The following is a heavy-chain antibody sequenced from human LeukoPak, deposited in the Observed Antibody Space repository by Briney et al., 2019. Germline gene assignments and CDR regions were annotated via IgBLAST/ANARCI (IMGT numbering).Heavy chain of an antibody. J-gene: IGHJ2*01. V-gene: IGHV4-59*01. CDR2: IHYSGST. D-gene: IGHD4-11*01. CDR1: GGSIGSYY. CDR3: AGYGNYWDWYFDL. Sequence: PSVTLSLTCTVSGGSIGSYYWSWIRQPPGKGLEWIGYIHYSGSTNHNPSLKSRVTISIDTSKNQISLRLTSVTAADTAVYYCAGYGNYWDWYFDLWGRGTLVTVSS.